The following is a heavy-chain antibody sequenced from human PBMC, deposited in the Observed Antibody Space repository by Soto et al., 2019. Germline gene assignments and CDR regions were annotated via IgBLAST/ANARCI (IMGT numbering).Heavy chain of an antibody. J-gene: IGHJ4*02. V-gene: IGHV3-30*18. CDR1: GFTFSNYG. Sequence: QVQLVESGGGVVQPGRSLRLSCAASGFTFSNYGMHWVRQAPGKGLEWVTTISSDGNDKYYAGSVKGRFTISRDNSENTLDMQMNGLRAEDTAVYYCAKGSFSAHQFRDHWGQGTLVTVSS. CDR2: ISSDGNDK. CDR3: AKGSFSAHQFRDH. D-gene: IGHD3-10*01.